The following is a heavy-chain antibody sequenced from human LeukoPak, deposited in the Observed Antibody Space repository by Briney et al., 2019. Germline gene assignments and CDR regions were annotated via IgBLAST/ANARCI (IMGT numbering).Heavy chain of an antibody. Sequence: GESLKISCKGSVYSFTSYWIGWVRQMPGKGLGWRGIIYPGDSDTRYSPSFQGQVTISADKSISTAYLQWSSLKASDNAMYYCARAFLPLGPDAMPANWFDPWGQGTLVTVSS. CDR3: ARAFLPLGPDAMPANWFDP. D-gene: IGHD2-2*01. J-gene: IGHJ5*02. CDR2: IYPGDSDT. CDR1: VYSFTSYW. V-gene: IGHV5-51*01.